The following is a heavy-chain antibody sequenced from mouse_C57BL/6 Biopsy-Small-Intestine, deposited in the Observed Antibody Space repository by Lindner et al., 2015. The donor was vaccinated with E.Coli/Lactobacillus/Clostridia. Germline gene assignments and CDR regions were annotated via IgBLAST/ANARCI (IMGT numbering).Heavy chain of an antibody. CDR1: GFNIKEYY. CDR2: IDPGDGET. V-gene: IGHV14-2*01. Sequence: VQLQESGAELVKPGASVKLSCTASGFNIKEYYIHWVKQRTEQGLEWIGRIDPGDGETKYAPKFQAKATITADTSSNTAYLQLSSLTSEDTAVYYCARGLGRAWFAYWGQGTLVTVSA. CDR3: ARGLGRAWFAY. J-gene: IGHJ3*01. D-gene: IGHD4-1*01.